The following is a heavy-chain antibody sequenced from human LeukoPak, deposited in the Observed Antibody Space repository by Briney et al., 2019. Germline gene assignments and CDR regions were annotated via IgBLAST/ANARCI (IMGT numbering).Heavy chain of an antibody. CDR2: IGGTGNGA. CDR3: ARRVAGQWSYDY. V-gene: IGHV3-23*01. J-gene: IGHJ4*02. Sequence: PGGSLRLSCAASGFAFSSHDMSWVRQAPGKGLEWVSTIGGTGNGASYADSVEGRFTISRDNSKNMLYLEMSSLSAEDMAVYYCARRVAGQWSYDYWGQGTLVTVSS. D-gene: IGHD6-19*01. CDR1: GFAFSSHD.